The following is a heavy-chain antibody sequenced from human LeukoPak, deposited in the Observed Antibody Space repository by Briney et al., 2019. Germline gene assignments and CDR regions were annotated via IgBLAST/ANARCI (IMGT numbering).Heavy chain of an antibody. CDR1: GYTFTSYG. D-gene: IGHD3-10*01. Sequence: ASVKVSCKASGYTFTSYGISWVRQAPGQGLEWMGWISAYNGNTNYAQKLQGRVTMTTDTSTGTAYMELRSLRSDDTAVYYCARASSGSMVRGVYDYWGQGTLVTVSS. CDR3: ARASSGSMVRGVYDY. J-gene: IGHJ4*02. V-gene: IGHV1-18*04. CDR2: ISAYNGNT.